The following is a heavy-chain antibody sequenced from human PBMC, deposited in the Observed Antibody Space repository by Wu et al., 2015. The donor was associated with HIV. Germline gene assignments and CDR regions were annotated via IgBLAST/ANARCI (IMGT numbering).Heavy chain of an antibody. CDR2: IIPIFGTA. D-gene: IGHD5-24*01. Sequence: QVQLVQSGAEVKKPGSSVKVSCKASGGTFSSYAISWVRQAPGQGLEWMGGIIPIFGTANYAQKFQGRVTITTDESTSTAYMELSSLRSEGTAVYYCACTVEMATNSAFDIWGQGTMVTVSS. CDR1: GGTFSSYA. J-gene: IGHJ3*02. CDR3: ACTVEMATNSAFDI. V-gene: IGHV1-69*05.